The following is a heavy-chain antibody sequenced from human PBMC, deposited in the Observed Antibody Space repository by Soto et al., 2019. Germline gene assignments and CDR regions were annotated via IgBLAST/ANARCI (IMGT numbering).Heavy chain of an antibody. V-gene: IGHV4-31*03. D-gene: IGHD3-3*01. Sequence: PSETLSLTCTFSGGSISSGGYYWSWIRQHPGKGLEWIGYIYHSGSTNYNPSLKSRVTISVDTSKNQFSLKLSSVTAADTAVYYCARIRLLRFLEWLYGGLDPWGQGTLVTVSS. CDR2: IYHSGST. CDR1: GGSISSGGYY. CDR3: ARIRLLRFLEWLYGGLDP. J-gene: IGHJ5*02.